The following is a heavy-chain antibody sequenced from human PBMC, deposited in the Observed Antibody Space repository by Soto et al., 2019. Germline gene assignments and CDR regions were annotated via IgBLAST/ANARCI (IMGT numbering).Heavy chain of an antibody. CDR3: AVDCGTTSCYAGY. J-gene: IGHJ4*02. CDR1: GDTFSSYG. CDR2: ISAYNGNT. V-gene: IGHV1-18*01. Sequence: QVQVVQSGAEVKKPGASVKVSCKTSGDTFSSYGISWVRQAPGQGLEWMGWISAYNGNTNYAQKVQGRVSMTTDTSTSTAYMELRSLRSDDTAVYYCAVDCGTTSCYAGYWGQGTLVTVSS. D-gene: IGHD2-2*01.